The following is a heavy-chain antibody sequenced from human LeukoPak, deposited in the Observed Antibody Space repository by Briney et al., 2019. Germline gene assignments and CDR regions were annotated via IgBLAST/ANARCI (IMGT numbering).Heavy chain of an antibody. CDR2: ISNSGGST. CDR3: ARARPSMWIDY. D-gene: IGHD5-12*01. CDR1: GFPFNTYT. V-gene: IGHV3-23*01. Sequence: GGSLRLSCAASGFPFNTYTMYWVRPAPGKGLEWVSGISNSGGSTYYADSVKGRFTISRDNSKNTLYLQMNSLRPEDTAVYYCARARPSMWIDYWGQGTLVTVSS. J-gene: IGHJ4*02.